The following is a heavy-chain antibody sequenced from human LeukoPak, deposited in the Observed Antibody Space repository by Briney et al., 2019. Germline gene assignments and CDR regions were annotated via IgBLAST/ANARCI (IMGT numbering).Heavy chain of an antibody. D-gene: IGHD6-25*01. Sequence: GGSLRLSCAASGFTFSSYSMNWVRKAPGKGLEWVSSISSSSSYIYYADSVKGRFTISRDNAKNSLYLQMNSLRAEDTAVYYCARGRSSEIDYWGQGTLVTVSS. CDR3: ARGRSSEIDY. V-gene: IGHV3-21*01. CDR1: GFTFSSYS. CDR2: ISSSSSYI. J-gene: IGHJ4*02.